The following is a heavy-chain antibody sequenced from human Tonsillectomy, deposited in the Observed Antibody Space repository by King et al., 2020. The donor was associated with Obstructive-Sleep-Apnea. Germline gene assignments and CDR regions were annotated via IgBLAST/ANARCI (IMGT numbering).Heavy chain of an antibody. CDR1: GYTFTNYG. Sequence: QLVQSGAEVKKPGASVKVSCKASGYTFTNYGISWVRQAPGQGLQWMGWISAYNGNTNYAQKLQGRVTMTTDTAASTAYMELRSLRSDDTAMYYCARDGWSYDNSGYYFFDYWGQGTLVTVSS. J-gene: IGHJ4*02. V-gene: IGHV1-18*04. D-gene: IGHD3-22*01. CDR3: ARDGWSYDNSGYYFFDY. CDR2: ISAYNGNT.